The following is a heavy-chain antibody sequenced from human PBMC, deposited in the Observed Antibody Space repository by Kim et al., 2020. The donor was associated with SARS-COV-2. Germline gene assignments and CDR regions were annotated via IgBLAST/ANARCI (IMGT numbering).Heavy chain of an antibody. CDR3: ARKSGTQTYGDYVDAFDI. V-gene: IGHV5-10-1*01. CDR2: IDPSDSYT. D-gene: IGHD4-17*01. Sequence: GESLKISCKGSGYSFTSYWISWVRQMPGKGLEWMGRIDPSDSYTNYSPSFQGHVTISADKSISTAYLQWSSLKASDTAMYYCARKSGTQTYGDYVDAFDIWGQGTMVTVSS. CDR1: GYSFTSYW. J-gene: IGHJ3*02.